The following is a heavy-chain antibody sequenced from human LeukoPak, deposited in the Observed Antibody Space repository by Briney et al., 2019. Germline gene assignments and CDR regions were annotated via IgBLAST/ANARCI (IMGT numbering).Heavy chain of an antibody. J-gene: IGHJ4*02. CDR2: IIPIFGTA. CDR3: AILGSGYCSGGSCLPTFDY. D-gene: IGHD2-15*01. CDR1: GGTFSSYA. Sequence: SVKVSCKASGGTFSSYAISWVRQAPGQGLEWMGGIIPIFGTANYAQKFQGRVTITTDESTGTAYMELSSLRSEDTAVYYCAILGSGYCSGGSCLPTFDYWGQGTLVTVSS. V-gene: IGHV1-69*05.